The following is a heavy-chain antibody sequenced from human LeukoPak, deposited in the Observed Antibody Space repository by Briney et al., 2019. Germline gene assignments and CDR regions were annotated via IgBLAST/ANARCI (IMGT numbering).Heavy chain of an antibody. V-gene: IGHV4-61*02. D-gene: IGHD3-10*01. CDR1: GGSVRRGNYY. Sequence: SETLSLTCTVSGGSVRRGNYYWTWFRQPAGSGLEWIGRIYTSGTTDYNPSLRTRVTISVDASRNQFSLNLSSVTAADTAVYYCASMVRGVMWYFDYWGQGTLVTVSS. CDR2: IYTSGTT. CDR3: ASMVRGVMWYFDY. J-gene: IGHJ4*02.